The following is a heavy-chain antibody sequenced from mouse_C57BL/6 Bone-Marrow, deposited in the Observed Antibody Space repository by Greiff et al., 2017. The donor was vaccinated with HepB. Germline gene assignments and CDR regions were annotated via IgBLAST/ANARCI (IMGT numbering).Heavy chain of an antibody. D-gene: IGHD1-1*01. CDR3: ARTLNTTVVAYYAMDY. J-gene: IGHJ4*01. CDR2: INPSNGGT. CDR1: GYTFTSYW. V-gene: IGHV1-53*01. Sequence: QVQLQQPGTELVKPGASVKLSCKASGYTFTSYWMHWVKQRPGQGLEWIGNINPSNGGTNYNEKFKSKATLTVDKSSSTAYMQLISLTSKDSAVCCCARTLNTTVVAYYAMDYRGQGTSVTVST.